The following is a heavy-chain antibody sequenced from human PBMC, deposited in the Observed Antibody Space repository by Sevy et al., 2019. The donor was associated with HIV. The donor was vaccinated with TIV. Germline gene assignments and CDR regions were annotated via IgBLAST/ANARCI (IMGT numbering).Heavy chain of an antibody. V-gene: IGHV3-49*03. Sequence: GGSLRLSCASSGFTFGDYAMSWFRQAPGKGLEWVAFIRRNSHEPYGGTTEYAASVKGRFTISRDDSKSIAYLQMNSLKTEDTAVYYCTRALATADTPEHYSDYWGQGILVTVSS. J-gene: IGHJ4*02. D-gene: IGHD5-12*01. CDR3: TRALATADTPEHYSDY. CDR1: GFTFGDYA. CDR2: IRRNSHEPYGGTT.